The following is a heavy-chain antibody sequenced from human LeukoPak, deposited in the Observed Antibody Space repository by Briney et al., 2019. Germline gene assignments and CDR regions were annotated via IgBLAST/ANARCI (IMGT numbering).Heavy chain of an antibody. J-gene: IGHJ4*02. Sequence: SVKVSCKASGGTFSSYAISWVRQAPGQGLEWMGGIIPTFGTANYAQKFQGRVTITTDESTSTAYMELSSLRSEDAAVYYCAVGSGSYYNDLDYWGQGTLVTVSS. D-gene: IGHD3-10*01. CDR1: GGTFSSYA. CDR2: IIPTFGTA. CDR3: AVGSGSYYNDLDY. V-gene: IGHV1-69*05.